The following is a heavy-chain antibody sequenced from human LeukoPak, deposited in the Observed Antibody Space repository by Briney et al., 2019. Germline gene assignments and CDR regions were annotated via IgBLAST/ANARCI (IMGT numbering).Heavy chain of an antibody. V-gene: IGHV4-59*01. CDR2: IYYSGST. J-gene: IGHJ5*02. D-gene: IGHD2/OR15-2a*01. CDR1: GGSISSYY. CDR3: AGGLGYCNIVSCLNWFDP. Sequence: SETLSLTCTVSGGSISSYYWSWIRQPPGKGLEWIGYIYYSGSTNYNPSLKSLVTISVDTSTNQFSLRLSSVTAADTAVYFCAGGLGYCNIVSCLNWFDPWGQGTLVTASS.